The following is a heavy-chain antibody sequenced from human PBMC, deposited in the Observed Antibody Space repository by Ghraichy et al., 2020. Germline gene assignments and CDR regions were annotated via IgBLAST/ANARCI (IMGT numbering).Heavy chain of an antibody. CDR3: VAATPSSDH. Sequence: SCEASGFSLNTHWMHWVRQAPGKGPMWVSRVNTDGSNTAYADSVRGRFTISRDKARNTMLLQMNSLRVDDTAVYYCVAATPSSDHWGQGTLVTVSS. D-gene: IGHD6-25*01. CDR1: GFSLNTHW. V-gene: IGHV3-74*01. CDR2: VNTDGSNT. J-gene: IGHJ4*02.